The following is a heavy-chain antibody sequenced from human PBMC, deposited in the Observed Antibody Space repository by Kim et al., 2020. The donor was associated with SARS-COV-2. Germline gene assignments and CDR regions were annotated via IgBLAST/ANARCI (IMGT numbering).Heavy chain of an antibody. CDR1: GYTLTELS. D-gene: IGHD3-10*01. Sequence: ASVKVSCKVSGYTLTELSMHWVRQAPGKGLEWMGGFDPEDGETIYAQKSQGRVTMTEDTSTDTAYMELSSLRSEDTAVYYCATAPAITMVRGVPYYYYYMDVWGKGTTVTVSS. CDR3: ATAPAITMVRGVPYYYYYMDV. J-gene: IGHJ6*03. CDR2: FDPEDGET. V-gene: IGHV1-24*01.